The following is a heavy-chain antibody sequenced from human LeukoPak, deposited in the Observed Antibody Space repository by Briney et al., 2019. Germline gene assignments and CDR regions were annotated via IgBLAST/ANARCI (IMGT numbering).Heavy chain of an antibody. D-gene: IGHD3-22*01. Sequence: SETLSLTCTVSGGSISSGGYYWSWIRQHPGKGLEWIGYIYYSGSTYYNPSLKSRVTISVDTSKNQFSLKLSSVTAADTVVYYCARDDSSGYYTDYWGQGTLVTVSS. V-gene: IGHV4-31*03. CDR2: IYYSGST. CDR1: GGSISSGGYY. CDR3: ARDDSSGYYTDY. J-gene: IGHJ4*02.